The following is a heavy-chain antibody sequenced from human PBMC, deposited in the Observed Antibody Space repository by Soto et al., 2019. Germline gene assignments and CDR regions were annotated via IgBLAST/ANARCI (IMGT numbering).Heavy chain of an antibody. V-gene: IGHV1-24*01. CDR1: GYSLTELR. Sequence: ASEKVSCKVSGYSLTELRMHWVGQAPGKGVEGMGGVDPENGERVYAQKLQGRVIMTEDEYADTAYMELSSLRYEDTAVYYCATSPLILEWTLLCEYCLDVWGQGTTVTVSS. J-gene: IGHJ6*02. D-gene: IGHD3-3*01. CDR3: ATSPLILEWTLLCEYCLDV. CDR2: VDPENGER.